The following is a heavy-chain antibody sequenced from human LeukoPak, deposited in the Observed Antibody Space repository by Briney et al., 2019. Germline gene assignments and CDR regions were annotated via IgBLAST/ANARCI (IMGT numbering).Heavy chain of an antibody. J-gene: IGHJ5*01. V-gene: IGHV3-21*01. CDR2: ISSSSSYM. CDR1: GFTFSSYT. D-gene: IGHD6-19*01. Sequence: GGSLRLSCAASGFTFSSYTMTWVRQAPGKGLEWVSCISSSSSYMYYGDTLKGRFTISRDNAKNSLYLQMDNLGGEDTAIYYCARALTPASGWLGSWGQGTLVTVSS. CDR3: ARALTPASGWLGS.